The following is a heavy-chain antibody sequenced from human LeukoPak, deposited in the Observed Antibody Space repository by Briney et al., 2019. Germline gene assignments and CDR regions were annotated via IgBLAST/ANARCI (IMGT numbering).Heavy chain of an antibody. V-gene: IGHV4-4*09. CDR3: ARHAYSIFYYYYYMDV. J-gene: IGHJ6*03. D-gene: IGHD3-16*01. CDR1: GGSISRYY. Sequence: SETLSLTCTVSGGSISRYYWSWIRQPPGKGLEWIGYIYTSGSTNYNPSLKSRVTISVDTSKNQFSLKLSSVTAADTAVYYCARHAYSIFYYYYYMDVWGKGTTVTVSS. CDR2: IYTSGST.